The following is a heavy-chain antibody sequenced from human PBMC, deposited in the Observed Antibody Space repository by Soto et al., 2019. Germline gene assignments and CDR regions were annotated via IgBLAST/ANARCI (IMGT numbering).Heavy chain of an antibody. V-gene: IGHV4-34*01. D-gene: IGHD3-10*01. Sequence: SETLSLTCAVFGGSFSGYFWSWVRQPPGRGLDWIGEIDHSGSTNYNPSLKSRVTISVDTSKNQFSLKLSSVTAADTAVYYCARGRHFYGIDYWGQGALVTVSS. CDR2: IDHSGST. J-gene: IGHJ4*02. CDR3: ARGRHFYGIDY. CDR1: GGSFSGYF.